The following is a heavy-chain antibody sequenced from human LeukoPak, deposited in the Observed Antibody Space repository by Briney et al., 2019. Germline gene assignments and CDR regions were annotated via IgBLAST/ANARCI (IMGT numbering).Heavy chain of an antibody. Sequence: GGSLRLSCAASGFTFSSYSMNWVRQAPGKGLEWVSAISGSGGSIYYADSVKGRFTISRDNSKNTLYLQMNSLRAEDTAVYYCAKDPYSSSWFVPWGQGTLVTVSS. CDR3: AKDPYSSSWFVP. CDR1: GFTFSSYS. D-gene: IGHD6-13*01. J-gene: IGHJ5*02. CDR2: ISGSGGSI. V-gene: IGHV3-23*01.